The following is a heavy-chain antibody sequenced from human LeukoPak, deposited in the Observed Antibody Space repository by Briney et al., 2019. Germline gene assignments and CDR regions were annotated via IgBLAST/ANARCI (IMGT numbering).Heavy chain of an antibody. Sequence: GGSLRLSCEASGFIFSDAWMSWVRQAPGKGLEWVGRIKSKTDGGTTDYAAPVKGRFTISRDDSKHTLYLQMNSLKTEDTAVYYCTTPDDYVSNYFDYWGQGTLVTVSS. CDR2: IKSKTDGGTT. J-gene: IGHJ4*02. D-gene: IGHD3-16*01. CDR1: GFIFSDAW. V-gene: IGHV3-15*01. CDR3: TTPDDYVSNYFDY.